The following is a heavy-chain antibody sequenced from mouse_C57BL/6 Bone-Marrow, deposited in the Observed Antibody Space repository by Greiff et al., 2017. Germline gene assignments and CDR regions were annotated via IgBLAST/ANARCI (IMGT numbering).Heavy chain of an antibody. V-gene: IGHV1-52*01. CDR2: IDPSDSET. Sequence: QVQLQQPGAELVRPGSSVKLSCKASGYTFTSYWMHWVKQRPIQGLEWIGNIDPSDSETHYNQKFKDKATLTVDKSSSTAYMQLSSLTSEDSAVYYCARWGYGSSYTTMDYWVQGTSVTVSS. CDR1: GYTFTSYW. D-gene: IGHD1-1*01. J-gene: IGHJ4*01. CDR3: ARWGYGSSYTTMDY.